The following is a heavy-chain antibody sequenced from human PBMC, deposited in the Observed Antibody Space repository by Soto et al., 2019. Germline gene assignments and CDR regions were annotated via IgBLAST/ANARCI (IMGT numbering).Heavy chain of an antibody. Sequence: GGSLRLSCAASGFTFSSYSMNWVRQAPGKGLEWVSSISSSSSYIYYADSVKGRFTISRDNAKNSLYLQMNSLRAEDTAVYYCARVPIPQKKPYYDFWSGYGAEANWFDPWGQGTLVTVSS. CDR3: ARVPIPQKKPYYDFWSGYGAEANWFDP. V-gene: IGHV3-21*01. CDR2: ISSSSSYI. CDR1: GFTFSSYS. J-gene: IGHJ5*02. D-gene: IGHD3-3*01.